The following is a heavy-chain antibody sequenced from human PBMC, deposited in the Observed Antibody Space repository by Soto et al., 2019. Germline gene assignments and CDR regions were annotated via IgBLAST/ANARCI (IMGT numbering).Heavy chain of an antibody. V-gene: IGHV1-24*01. CDR2: FDPEDGET. CDR1: GYTLTELS. J-gene: IGHJ5*02. Sequence: QVQLVQSGAEVKKPGASVKVSCKVSGYTLTELSMHWVRQAPGKGLEWMGGFDPEDGETINAQKCQGRVTMTEDTSTDTACMALGSLRYEDQAVSSCAIRGRFDPWGQGTLVTVSS. CDR3: AIRGRFDP.